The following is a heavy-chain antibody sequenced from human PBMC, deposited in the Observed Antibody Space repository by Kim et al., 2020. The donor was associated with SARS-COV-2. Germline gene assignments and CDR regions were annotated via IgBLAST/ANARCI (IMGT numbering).Heavy chain of an antibody. D-gene: IGHD3-9*01. Sequence: GGSLRLSCAASGFTFSNAWMSWVRQAPGKGLEWVGRIKSKTDGGTTDYAAPVKGIFTISRDDSKNTLYLQMNSLKTEDTAVYYCTTEPSTTYYDILTGYYMLDYWGQGTLVTVSS. V-gene: IGHV3-15*01. J-gene: IGHJ4*02. CDR2: IKSKTDGGTT. CDR1: GFTFSNAW. CDR3: TTEPSTTYYDILTGYYMLDY.